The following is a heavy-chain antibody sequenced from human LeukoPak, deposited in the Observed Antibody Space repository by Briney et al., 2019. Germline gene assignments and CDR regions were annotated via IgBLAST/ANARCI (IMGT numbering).Heavy chain of an antibody. Sequence: PGGSLRLSCAASGFTFSSYSMNWVRQAPGKGLEWVSYISSSSSTIYYADSVKGRFTISRDNAKNSLYLQMNSLRAEDMAVYYCAKPKVAAKFYYGMDVWGQGTTVTVSS. CDR3: AKPKVAAKFYYGMDV. CDR1: GFTFSSYS. D-gene: IGHD6-13*01. CDR2: ISSSSSTI. J-gene: IGHJ6*02. V-gene: IGHV3-48*01.